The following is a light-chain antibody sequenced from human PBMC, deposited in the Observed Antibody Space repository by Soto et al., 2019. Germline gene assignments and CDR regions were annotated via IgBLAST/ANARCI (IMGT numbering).Light chain of an antibody. CDR2: AAS. CDR3: QQYGTSLPYT. V-gene: IGKV3-20*01. CDR1: QSVDSTY. Sequence: EFVLTQSPDTLSLSPGERATLSCRASQSVDSTYFACYQQKLGQAPRLLIYAASISATGIPDRFSGSGSGTDFTLTISRLEPEDFAVYYCQQYGTSLPYTFGQGTKLEIK. J-gene: IGKJ2*01.